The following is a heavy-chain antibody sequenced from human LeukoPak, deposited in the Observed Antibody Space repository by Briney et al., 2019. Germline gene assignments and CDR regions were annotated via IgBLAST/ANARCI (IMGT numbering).Heavy chain of an antibody. J-gene: IGHJ4*02. CDR1: GFTFSSYE. CDR2: ISSGGGTI. CDR3: ARMRPELDY. D-gene: IGHD6-6*01. Sequence: PGGSLRLSCAASGFTFSSYEMNWVRQAPGKGLEWVSYISSGGGTIYYADSVKGRFTISRDNAKNSLYLQMNSLRAEDTAVYYCARMRPELDYWGQGTLVTVSS. V-gene: IGHV3-48*03.